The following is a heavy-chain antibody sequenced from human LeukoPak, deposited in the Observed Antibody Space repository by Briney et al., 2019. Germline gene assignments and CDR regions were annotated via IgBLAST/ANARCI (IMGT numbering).Heavy chain of an antibody. CDR3: ARGPGYSGYVR. D-gene: IGHD5-12*01. Sequence: GGSLRLSCAASGFTFSSYSMNWVRQAPGKGLEWVSSISSSSYIYYADSVKGRFTISRDNAKNSLYLQMNSLRAEDTAVYYCARGPGYSGYVRRGQGTLVTVSS. V-gene: IGHV3-21*01. J-gene: IGHJ4*02. CDR1: GFTFSSYS. CDR2: ISSSSYI.